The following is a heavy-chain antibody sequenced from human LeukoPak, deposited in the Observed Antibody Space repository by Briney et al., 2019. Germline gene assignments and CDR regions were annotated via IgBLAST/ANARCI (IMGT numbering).Heavy chain of an antibody. J-gene: IGHJ6*03. V-gene: IGHV4-34*01. CDR2: INHSGST. CDR3: ARGGVYYYYYYMDV. Sequence: SETLSPTCAVYGESFSGYYWSWIRQPPGKGLEWIGEINHSGSTNYNPSLKSRVTISVDTSKNQFSLKLSSVTAADTAVYYCARGGVYYYYYYMDVWGKGTTVTVSS. D-gene: IGHD3-10*01. CDR1: GESFSGYY.